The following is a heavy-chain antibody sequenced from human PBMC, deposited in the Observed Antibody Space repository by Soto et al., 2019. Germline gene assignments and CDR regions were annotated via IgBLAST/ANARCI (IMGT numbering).Heavy chain of an antibody. CDR2: ISGSGGST. J-gene: IGHJ6*02. Sequence: EVQLLESGGGLVQPGGSLRLSCAASGFTFSSYAMSWVRQAPGKGLEWVSAISGSGGSTYYADSVKGRFTISRDNSKNXXYLQMKSLRAEDTAVYYCAKGVAVAGRYYCYGMDVWGQGTTVTVSS. D-gene: IGHD6-19*01. CDR1: GFTFSSYA. V-gene: IGHV3-23*01. CDR3: AKGVAVAGRYYCYGMDV.